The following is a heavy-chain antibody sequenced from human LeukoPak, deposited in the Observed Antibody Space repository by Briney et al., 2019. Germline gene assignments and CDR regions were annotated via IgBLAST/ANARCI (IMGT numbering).Heavy chain of an antibody. CDR2: INPSGGST. CDR1: GYTFTSYY. J-gene: IGHJ4*02. CDR3: ARSGVLGAAINFDY. D-gene: IGHD1-26*01. Sequence: ASVKVSCKASGYTFTSYYMHWVRQAPGQGLEWMGIINPSGGSTSYAQKFQGRVTMTWDTSISTAYMELSRLRSDDTAVFYCARSGVLGAAINFDYWGQGTLATVSS. V-gene: IGHV1-46*01.